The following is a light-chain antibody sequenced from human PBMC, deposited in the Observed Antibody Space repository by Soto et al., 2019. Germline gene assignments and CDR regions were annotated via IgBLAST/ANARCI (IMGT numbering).Light chain of an antibody. CDR1: QSVGTW. CDR3: AQRIWPWT. V-gene: IGKV3-11*01. J-gene: IGKJ1*01. Sequence: EIVLTQSPATLSLSPGERATLSCRASQSVGTWLAWYQQKPGQAPRLLIYDASNRPTGIPDRFSGSGSGTDFTLTISSLEPEDFAVYYCAQRIWPWTVGQGTKVYIK. CDR2: DAS.